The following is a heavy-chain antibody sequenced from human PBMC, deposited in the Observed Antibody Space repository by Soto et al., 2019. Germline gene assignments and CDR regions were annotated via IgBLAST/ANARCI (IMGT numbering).Heavy chain of an antibody. CDR2: ISSSSSDT. J-gene: IGHJ4*01. D-gene: IGHD6-19*01. Sequence: GGSLRLSCAASGFTFSDYHMSWIRQAPGEGLEWVSYISSSSSDTNYASSVKGRFATTRDDAKNTLYLQMNSLRAEDTAVNYCARVGVAGPIDNWGQGTLVTVSS. CDR1: GFTFSDYH. CDR3: ARVGVAGPIDN. V-gene: IGHV3-11*06.